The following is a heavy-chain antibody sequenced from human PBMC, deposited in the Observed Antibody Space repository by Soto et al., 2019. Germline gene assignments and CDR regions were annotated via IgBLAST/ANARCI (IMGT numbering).Heavy chain of an antibody. J-gene: IGHJ4*02. CDR1: GFTFSSYA. CDR3: AKDLPPSYYYDSSGYNY. CDR2: ISGSGGST. V-gene: IGHV3-23*01. Sequence: GGSLRLSCAASGFTFSSYAMSWVRQAPGKGLEWVSAISGSGGSTYYADSVKGRFTISRDNSKNTLYLQMNNLRAEDTAVYYCAKDLPPSYYYDSSGYNYWGQGTLVTVSS. D-gene: IGHD3-22*01.